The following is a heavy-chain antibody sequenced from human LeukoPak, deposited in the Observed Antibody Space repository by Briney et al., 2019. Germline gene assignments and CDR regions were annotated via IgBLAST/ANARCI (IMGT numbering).Heavy chain of an antibody. Sequence: GGSLRLSCAASGFTFSGYSMNWVRQAPGKGPEWISYINNDRSSIADSVKGRFIISRATAENSLFLQMNSLRVEDTALYYCARDTDWSFDYWGQGILVTVSS. CDR1: GFTFSGYS. CDR2: INNDRSSI. CDR3: ARDTDWSFDY. J-gene: IGHJ4*02. D-gene: IGHD2-21*01. V-gene: IGHV3-48*01.